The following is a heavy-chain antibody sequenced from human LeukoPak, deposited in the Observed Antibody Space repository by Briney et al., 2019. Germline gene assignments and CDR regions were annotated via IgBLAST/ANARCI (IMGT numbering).Heavy chain of an antibody. CDR3: ARLRLYSSSTFEY. D-gene: IGHD3-16*01. V-gene: IGHV4-4*07. J-gene: IGHJ4*02. Sequence: SETLSRTCTVSGGSISTYDWTWIRQPAGKGLEWIGRIYSSGSTNSNPSLKSRVTMSVDTSKNQFSLKLTSVTAADTAVYYCARLRLYSSSTFEYWGQGAQVTVSS. CDR2: IYSSGST. CDR1: GGSISTYD.